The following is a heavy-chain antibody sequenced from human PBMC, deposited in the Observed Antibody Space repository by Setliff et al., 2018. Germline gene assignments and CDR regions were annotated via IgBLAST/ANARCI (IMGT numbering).Heavy chain of an antibody. D-gene: IGHD6-6*01. CDR3: ARGRNVAARLLDS. J-gene: IGHJ4*02. Sequence: SETLSLTCAVSGFSISSGYYWGWIRQPPGKGLEWIVNIHHSGKAYYNPSLESRVTMSVDPSKNQFSLKVTSVTAADTAVYYCARGRNVAARLLDSWGRGTLVTVSS. CDR2: IHHSGKA. CDR1: GFSISSGYY. V-gene: IGHV4-38-2*01.